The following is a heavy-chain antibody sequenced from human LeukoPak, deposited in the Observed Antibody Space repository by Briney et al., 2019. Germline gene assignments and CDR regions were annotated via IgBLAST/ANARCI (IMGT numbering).Heavy chain of an antibody. CDR1: GGTFSSYA. CDR2: IIPIFGTA. CDR3: AREGSGTTRHAFVI. V-gene: IGHV1-69*05. D-gene: IGHD1-1*01. Sequence: SVKVSCKASGGTFSSYAISWVRQAPGQGLEWMGGIIPIFGTANYAQKFQGRVTITTDESTSTAYMELSSLRSEDTAVYYCAREGSGTTRHAFVIWGQGTMVTVSS. J-gene: IGHJ3*02.